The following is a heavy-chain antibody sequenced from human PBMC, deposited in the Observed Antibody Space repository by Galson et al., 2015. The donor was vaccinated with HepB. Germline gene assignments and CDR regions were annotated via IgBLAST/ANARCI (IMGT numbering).Heavy chain of an antibody. J-gene: IGHJ6*03. D-gene: IGHD3-22*01. CDR2: TYYRSKWYN. Sequence: CAISGDSVSSNSATWNWIRQSPSRGLEWLGRTYYRSKWYNDYAVSMKSRITINPDTSKSQFSLQLNSVTPEDTALYYCARSYYYDSREGMDVWGKGTTVIVPS. CDR3: ARSYYYDSREGMDV. V-gene: IGHV6-1*01. CDR1: GDSVSSNSAT.